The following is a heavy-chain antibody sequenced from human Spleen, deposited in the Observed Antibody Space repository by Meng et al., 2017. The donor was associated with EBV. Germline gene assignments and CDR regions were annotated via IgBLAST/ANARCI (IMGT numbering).Heavy chain of an antibody. V-gene: IGHV4-34*01. CDR1: GGSFRGYY. CDR3: ARGGLVCSGGNCHTFYFEY. Sequence: QVQLQQWGEGRLKPSETLSLTCAVSGGSFRGYYWTWIRQSPGKGLEWIGEINRSGSFSYNPALKTRITISVDTSKNQFSLRLNSVTAADTAVYYCARGGLVCSGGNCHTFYFEYWDQGTLVTVS. D-gene: IGHD2-15*01. J-gene: IGHJ4*02. CDR2: INRSGSF.